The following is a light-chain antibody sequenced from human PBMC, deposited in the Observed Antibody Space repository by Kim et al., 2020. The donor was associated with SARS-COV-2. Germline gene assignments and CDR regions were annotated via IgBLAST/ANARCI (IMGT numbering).Light chain of an antibody. J-gene: IGLJ2*01. V-gene: IGLV3-19*01. CDR1: SLRSYY. Sequence: GQTVRFTCQGDSLRSYYASWYQQKPGQAPVLVIYGKNNRPSGIPDRFSGSSSGNTASLTITGAQAEDEADYYCNSRDSSGNHLDVVFGGGTQLTVL. CDR2: GKN. CDR3: NSRDSSGNHLDVV.